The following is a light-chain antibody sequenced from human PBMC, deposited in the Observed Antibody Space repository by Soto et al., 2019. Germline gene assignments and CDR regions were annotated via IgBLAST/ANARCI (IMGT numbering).Light chain of an antibody. CDR2: GAS. CDR1: QSVSSN. V-gene: IGKV3-15*01. Sequence: EIVMTQSPATLSVSPGERATLSCRASQSVSSNLAWYQQKPGQAPRLLIYGASTRATGIPARFSGSGSGTEFTLTNSSLQSEDFAIYYCPQYSNWPPYTFGEGTKLEIK. CDR3: PQYSNWPPYT. J-gene: IGKJ2*01.